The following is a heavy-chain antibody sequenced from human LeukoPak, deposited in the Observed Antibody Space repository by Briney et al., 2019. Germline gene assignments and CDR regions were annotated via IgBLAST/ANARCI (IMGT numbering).Heavy chain of an antibody. D-gene: IGHD3-3*01. CDR2: ISYDGSNK. CDR3: ARAYDFWSPFDY. J-gene: IGHJ4*02. V-gene: IGHV3-30-3*01. Sequence: QSGGSLRLSCAASGFTFSSYAMHWVRQAPGKGLEWVAVISYDGSNKYYAGSVKGRFTISRDNSKNTLYLQMNSLRAEDTAVYYCARAYDFWSPFDYWGQGTLVTVST. CDR1: GFTFSSYA.